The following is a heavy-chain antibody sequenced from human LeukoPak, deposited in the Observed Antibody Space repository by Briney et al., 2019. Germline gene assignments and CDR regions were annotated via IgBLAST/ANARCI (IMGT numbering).Heavy chain of an antibody. V-gene: IGHV1-2*02. J-gene: IGHJ5*02. CDR1: AYTFTAFY. D-gene: IGHD3-10*01. CDR3: ARDDYYGSGSYYP. CDR2: INLKRGDT. Sequence: ASVKVSCKASAYTFTAFYMHWVRQAPGQGLEWMGWINLKRGDTNSAQKFQGRVTMTRDTSISAASLELSGLTYDDTAVYYCARDDYYGSGSYYPWGQGTLVTVSS.